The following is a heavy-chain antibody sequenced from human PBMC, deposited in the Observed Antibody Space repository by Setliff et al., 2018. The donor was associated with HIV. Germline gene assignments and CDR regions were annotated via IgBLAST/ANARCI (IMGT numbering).Heavy chain of an antibody. J-gene: IGHJ4*02. D-gene: IGHD6-19*01. V-gene: IGHV3-30-3*01. Sequence: PGGSLRLSCAASGFTFSSYAMHWVRQAPGKGLEWVAVISYDGSNEYYADSVKGRFTISRDNSKNTLYLQMNSLRAEDTALYYCARLRGAGYYFDYWGQGTLVTVSS. CDR3: ARLRGAGYYFDY. CDR1: GFTFSSYA. CDR2: ISYDGSNE.